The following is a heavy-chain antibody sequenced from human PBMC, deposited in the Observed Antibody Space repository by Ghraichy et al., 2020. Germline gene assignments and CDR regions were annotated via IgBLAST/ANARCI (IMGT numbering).Heavy chain of an antibody. CDR1: GGSFSGYY. Sequence: SQTLSLTCAVYGGSFSGYYWSWIRQPPGKGLEWIGEINHSGSTNYNPSLKSRVTISVDTSKNQFSLKLSSVTAADTAVYYCARTAAFKTLRWGIAAAYYYYGMDVWGQGTTVTVSS. V-gene: IGHV4-34*01. CDR2: INHSGST. J-gene: IGHJ6*02. CDR3: ARTAAFKTLRWGIAAAYYYYGMDV. D-gene: IGHD6-13*01.